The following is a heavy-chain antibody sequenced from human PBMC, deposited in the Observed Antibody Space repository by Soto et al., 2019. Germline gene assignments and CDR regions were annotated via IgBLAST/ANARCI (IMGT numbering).Heavy chain of an antibody. D-gene: IGHD3-3*01. CDR1: GASINSYY. CDR3: TSTQSSYDFAGYFDY. Sequence: QVQLQESGPGLVKPSETLSLTCSVSGASINSYYWSWLRQSPGKGLEWIAYIHYAGDTNYSPSLRRRITVSVATSTNQLSLQLRSVTAADTAVYYCTSTQSSYDFAGYFDYWWLGTLVTVSS. V-gene: IGHV4-59*08. J-gene: IGHJ4*02. CDR2: IHYAGDT.